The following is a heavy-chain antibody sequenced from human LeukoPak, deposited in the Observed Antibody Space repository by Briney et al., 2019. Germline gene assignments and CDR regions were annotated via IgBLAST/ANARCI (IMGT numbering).Heavy chain of an antibody. V-gene: IGHV4-61*01. CDR3: ARPNSYYVGNNAFDI. J-gene: IGHJ3*02. D-gene: IGHD4-11*01. CDR1: GGSIRSGSYY. Sequence: PSETLSLTCTVSGGSIRSGSYYWTWMRQPPGKGLEWIGYIYYSGSTHYNPSLKSRVTISVDTSKSQFSLKLSSVTAADTAVYYCARPNSYYVGNNAFDIWGQGTMVTVSS. CDR2: IYYSGST.